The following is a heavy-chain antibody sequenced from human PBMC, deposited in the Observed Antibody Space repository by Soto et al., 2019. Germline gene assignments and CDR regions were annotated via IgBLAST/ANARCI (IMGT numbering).Heavy chain of an antibody. CDR2: IRSRANNFAT. Sequence: SLRLSCAASGFIFSGSAIHWVRQASGKGLEWVGRIRSRANNFATSSAASVKGRFTFSRDDSKNTAYLQMNTLKPEDTAVYYCARGQGAAIGDYYYHGMDVWGQGTTVTV. J-gene: IGHJ6*02. CDR3: ARGQGAAIGDYYYHGMDV. D-gene: IGHD2-2*02. V-gene: IGHV3-73*01. CDR1: GFIFSGSA.